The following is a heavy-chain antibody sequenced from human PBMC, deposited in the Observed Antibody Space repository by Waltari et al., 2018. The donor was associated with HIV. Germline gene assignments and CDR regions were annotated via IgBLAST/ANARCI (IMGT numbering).Heavy chain of an antibody. D-gene: IGHD4-17*01. J-gene: IGHJ4*02. CDR3: APRDYGDYQFDY. V-gene: IGHV4-39*01. CDR2: VYYSGST. Sequence: QLQLQESGPGLVKPSETLSLTCTVSGGSIISNVYYWGWIRQPPGKGLEWIGSVYYSGSTYYNPSLKRRVTISVDTSKNQFYLRLRSVTAADTAVYYCAPRDYGDYQFDYWGRGTLGTVSS. CDR1: GGSIISNVYY.